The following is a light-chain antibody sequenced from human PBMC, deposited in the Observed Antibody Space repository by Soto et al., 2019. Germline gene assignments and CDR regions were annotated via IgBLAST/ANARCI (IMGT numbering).Light chain of an antibody. CDR2: NAS. CDR3: QQRRNWPLT. CDR1: QSVGNF. J-gene: IGKJ4*01. Sequence: EIVLAQSPATLSLSPGERATLSCRASQSVGNFLAWYQHRPGQAPRLLILNASTRATGIPPRFSGSGSGTDFTLTISRLELEDFAVYYCQQRRNWPLTFGGGTKVDIK. V-gene: IGKV3-11*01.